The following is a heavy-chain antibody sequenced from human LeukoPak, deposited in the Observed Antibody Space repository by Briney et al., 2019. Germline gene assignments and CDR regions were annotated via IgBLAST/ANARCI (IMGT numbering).Heavy chain of an antibody. D-gene: IGHD3-16*02. J-gene: IGHJ4*02. V-gene: IGHV3-48*04. CDR1: GFTFSSYS. CDR2: ISSSSSTI. Sequence: GGSLRLSCAASGFTFSSYSMNWVRQAPGKGLEWVSYISSSSSTIYYADSVKRRFTISRDNAKNSLYLQMNSLRAEDTAVYYCASYSGYGWGSYRHFDYWGEGTVVCVS. CDR3: ASYSGYGWGSYRHFDY.